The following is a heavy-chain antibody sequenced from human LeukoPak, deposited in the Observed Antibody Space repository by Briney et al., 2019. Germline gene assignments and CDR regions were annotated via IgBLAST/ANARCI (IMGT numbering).Heavy chain of an antibody. J-gene: IGHJ4*02. CDR2: VSSNGGST. CDR3: ARSGASWYDY. V-gene: IGHV3-64*01. CDR1: IFLLRLHS. D-gene: IGHD2-15*01. Sequence: GGSLRLSCAVCIFLLRLHSALWVTQAPGKGLEYVSAVSSNGGSTYYANSVKGRFTISRDNSKDTLYLQMGSLKDDEMAVYYCARSGASWYDYWGQGTLVTVSS.